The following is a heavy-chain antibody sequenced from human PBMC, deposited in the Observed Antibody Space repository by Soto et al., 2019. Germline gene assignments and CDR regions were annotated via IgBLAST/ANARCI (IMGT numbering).Heavy chain of an antibody. J-gene: IGHJ4*02. D-gene: IGHD3-16*02. Sequence: PVVSLRLSCAASVFPFISYSMNWVRPAPGKGLEWVSSISSSSSYIYYADSVKGRFTISRDNAKNSLYLQMNSLRAEDTAVYYCARADGTRSNTFGGVIVILRHWGQGTLVTVSS. CDR1: VFPFISYS. V-gene: IGHV3-21*01. CDR3: ARADGTRSNTFGGVIVILRH. CDR2: ISSSSSYI.